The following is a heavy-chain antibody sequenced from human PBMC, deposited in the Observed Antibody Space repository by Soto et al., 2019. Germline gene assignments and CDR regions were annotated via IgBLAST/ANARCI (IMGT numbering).Heavy chain of an antibody. CDR3: ARQKALGRWAFDI. CDR2: IYYNAKT. CDR1: GDSISGADYC. D-gene: IGHD3-16*01. V-gene: IGHV4-39*01. Sequence: QLQLQESGPGLVKPSDTLSLTCAVSGDSISGADYCWAWIRQPPGKGLEWIGSIYYNAKTYSNPSLEIRATIFLDTSKNSFSLNLKSVTAADTAVYSCARQKALGRWAFDIWGQGTMVTVSS. J-gene: IGHJ3*02.